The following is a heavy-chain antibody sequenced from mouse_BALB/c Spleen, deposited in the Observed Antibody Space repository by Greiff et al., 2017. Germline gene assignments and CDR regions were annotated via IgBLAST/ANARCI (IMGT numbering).Heavy chain of an antibody. D-gene: IGHD1-2*01. J-gene: IGHJ3*01. CDR3: ARRGITTATNPFAY. V-gene: IGHV1-7*01. Sequence: QVQLQQSGAELAKPGASVKMSCKASGYTFTSYWMHWVKQRPGQGLEWIGYINPSTGYTEYNQKFKDKATLTADKSSSTAYMQLSSLTSEDSAVYYCARRGITTATNPFAYWGQGTLVTVSA. CDR2: INPSTGYT. CDR1: GYTFTSYW.